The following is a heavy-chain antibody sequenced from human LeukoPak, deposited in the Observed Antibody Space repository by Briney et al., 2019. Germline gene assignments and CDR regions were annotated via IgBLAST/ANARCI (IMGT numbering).Heavy chain of an antibody. V-gene: IGHV3-23*01. D-gene: IGHD6-13*01. CDR3: ATHRHSSSWYAEPDLVN. Sequence: PGGSLRLSCAASGFTFSSYAMSWVRQAPGKGPEWVSAISGSGGSTYYADSVKGRFTISRDNSKNTLYLQMNSLRAEDTAVYYCATHRHSSSWYAEPDLVNWGQGTLVTVSS. CDR2: ISGSGGST. CDR1: GFTFSSYA. J-gene: IGHJ4*02.